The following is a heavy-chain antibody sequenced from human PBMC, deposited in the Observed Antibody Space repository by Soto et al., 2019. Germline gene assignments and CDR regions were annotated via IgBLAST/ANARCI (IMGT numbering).Heavy chain of an antibody. D-gene: IGHD3-10*01. CDR3: ARFEGGASGTYGLDV. CDR1: GFTFANYA. V-gene: IGHV3-23*01. Sequence: VQLLESGGGLVQPGGSLGLSCAGSGFTFANYAMSWVRQAPGKGLVWVSVLSNSGGTTYYADSVKGRFTISRDNFKNTLYLQLDSLRAEDTAIYYCARFEGGASGTYGLDVWGQGTTVTVSS. J-gene: IGHJ6*02. CDR2: LSNSGGTT.